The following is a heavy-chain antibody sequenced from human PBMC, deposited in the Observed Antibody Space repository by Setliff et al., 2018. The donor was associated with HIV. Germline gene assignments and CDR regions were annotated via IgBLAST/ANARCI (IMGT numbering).Heavy chain of an antibody. Sequence: SETMSPTCTLSGGSINIGSHYWGWIRQPPGKGLEWIGSIYYEGDTYYTPPLKSRVTMSIDTANNQFSLKLSSVTAADTAVYYCAKVGDRKRGGGFDRWGQGTVVTVSS. D-gene: IGHD2-21*02. CDR1: GGSINIGSHY. CDR3: AKVGDRKRGGGFDR. CDR2: IYYEGDT. J-gene: IGHJ3*02. V-gene: IGHV4-39*02.